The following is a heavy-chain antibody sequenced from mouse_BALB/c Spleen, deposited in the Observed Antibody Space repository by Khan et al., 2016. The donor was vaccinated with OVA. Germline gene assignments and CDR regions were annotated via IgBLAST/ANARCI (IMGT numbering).Heavy chain of an antibody. J-gene: IGHJ2*01. Sequence: VQLQQSGAELVKPGASVKLSCTASGFNIKDTYMHWVKQRPEQGLEWIGRIDPANGNTKYDPKFQGKATITADPSSNTAYLQLSSLTSEGTAVYYCATYCFGSSRYFDYWGQGTTLTVSS. D-gene: IGHD1-1*01. V-gene: IGHV14-3*02. CDR2: IDPANGNT. CDR3: ATYCFGSSRYFDY. CDR1: GFNIKDTY.